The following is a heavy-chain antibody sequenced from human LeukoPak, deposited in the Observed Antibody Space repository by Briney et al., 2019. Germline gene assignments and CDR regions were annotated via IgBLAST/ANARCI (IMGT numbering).Heavy chain of an antibody. V-gene: IGHV4-59*01. D-gene: IGHD6-19*01. CDR3: ARDWLGGARYNWFDP. J-gene: IGHJ5*02. CDR2: IYYSGST. Sequence: TETLSLTCTVSGGSISSYYWSWIRQPPGKGLEWIGYIYYSGSTNYNPSLKSRVTISVDTSKNQFSLKLSSVTAADTAVYYCARDWLGGARYNWFDPWGQGTLVTVSS. CDR1: GGSISSYY.